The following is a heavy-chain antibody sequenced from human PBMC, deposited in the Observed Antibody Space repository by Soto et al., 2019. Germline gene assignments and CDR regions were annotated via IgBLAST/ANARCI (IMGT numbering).Heavy chain of an antibody. CDR3: ARTYGDRNGLDC. CDR2: IIPILGIA. CDR1: GGTFSSYT. V-gene: IGHV1-69*02. Sequence: QVQLVQSGAEVKKPGSSVKVSCKASGGTFSSYTISWVRQASGQGLEWMGRIIPILGIANYAQKFQGRVTITADKSTSTAYMELSSLRSEDTAVYYCARTYGDRNGLDCGGQGTLVTVSS. D-gene: IGHD4-17*01. J-gene: IGHJ4*02.